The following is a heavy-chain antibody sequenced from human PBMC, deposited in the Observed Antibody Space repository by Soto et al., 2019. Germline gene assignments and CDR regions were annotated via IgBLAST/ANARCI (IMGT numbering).Heavy chain of an antibody. CDR2: IYYSGST. CDR1: VGSISSGGYY. J-gene: IGHJ3*02. Sequence: QVQLQESGPGRVKPSQTLSLTCTVSVGSISSGGYYWSWIRQHPGKGLEWIGYIYYSGSTSYNPSLKSRVTISVDTSKNQFSLKLSSVTAADTAVYYCASQRITMVRGGAFDIWGQGTMVTVSS. CDR3: ASQRITMVRGGAFDI. D-gene: IGHD3-10*01. V-gene: IGHV4-31*03.